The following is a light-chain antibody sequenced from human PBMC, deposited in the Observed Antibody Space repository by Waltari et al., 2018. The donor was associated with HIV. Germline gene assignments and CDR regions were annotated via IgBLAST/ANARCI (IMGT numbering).Light chain of an antibody. J-gene: IGLJ2*01. Sequence: QSALTQPASVSGSFGQSIPIPCTGTSSDVGSYNLVSWYQYHPGKAPKLIIYEVSKRPSGVANRFSGSKSGNTASLTVSGLQAEDEAHYYCCSYARSGIPFGGGTKLTVL. V-gene: IGLV2-23*02. CDR1: SSDVGSYNL. CDR3: CSYARSGIP. CDR2: EVS.